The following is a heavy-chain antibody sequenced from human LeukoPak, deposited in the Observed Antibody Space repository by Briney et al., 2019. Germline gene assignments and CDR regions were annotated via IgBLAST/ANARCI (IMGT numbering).Heavy chain of an antibody. CDR2: ISAYNGNT. CDR3: ARDRELQASPYYYYGMDV. Sequence: ASVKVSCKASGYTFTSYGISWVRQAPGQGLEWMGWISAYNGNTNYAQKLQGRVTMTTDTSTSTAYMELRSLRSDDTAVYYCARDRELQASPYYYYGMDVWGQGTTVTVSS. J-gene: IGHJ6*02. CDR1: GYTFTSYG. V-gene: IGHV1-18*01. D-gene: IGHD1-7*01.